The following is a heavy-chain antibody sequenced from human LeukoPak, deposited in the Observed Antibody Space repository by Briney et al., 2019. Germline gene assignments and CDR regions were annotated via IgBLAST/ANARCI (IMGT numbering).Heavy chain of an antibody. CDR1: GESFSDYF. CDR3: ARGLTLEWSPLTWFDP. V-gene: IGHV4-34*01. CDR2: INHSGST. J-gene: IGHJ5*02. Sequence: PSETLSLTCAVYGESFSDYFWTWIRQPPGKGLERIGDINHSGSTNYNPSLKSRVTISLDTSKNQFSLKLTSVTAADTAVYYCARGLTLEWSPLTWFDPWGQGTLVTVSS. D-gene: IGHD3-3*01.